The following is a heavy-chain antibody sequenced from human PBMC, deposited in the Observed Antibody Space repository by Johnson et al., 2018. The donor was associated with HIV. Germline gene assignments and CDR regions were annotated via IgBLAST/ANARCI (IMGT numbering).Heavy chain of an antibody. CDR3: ARDFRYSSSWYDAFDI. CDR2: IYSGGST. J-gene: IGHJ3*02. Sequence: VQLVESGGGLVQPGGSLRLSCVASGFNVSGNYMIWVRQAPGRGLEWVSVIYSGGSTYYAESVKGRFTISRDNSKNTLYLQMNTLRAEDTAVYYCARDFRYSSSWYDAFDIWGQGTMVTVSA. CDR1: GFNVSGNY. D-gene: IGHD6-13*01. V-gene: IGHV3-66*01.